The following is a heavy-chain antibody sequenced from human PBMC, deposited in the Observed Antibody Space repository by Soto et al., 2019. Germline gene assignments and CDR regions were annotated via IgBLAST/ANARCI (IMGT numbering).Heavy chain of an antibody. CDR1: GGSFSGYY. J-gene: IGHJ6*02. V-gene: IGHV4-34*01. CDR3: ARADRTLVTYYSLDV. CDR2: INHSGTI. Sequence: XGTLCLTCAVYGGSFSGYYWTWIRQPPGKGLEWIGEINHSGTINFNPSLKSRLTISLDTSKKHFSLKLSSVTDADTAAYYCARADRTLVTYYSLDVWGQGTTVTVSS. D-gene: IGHD2-21*02.